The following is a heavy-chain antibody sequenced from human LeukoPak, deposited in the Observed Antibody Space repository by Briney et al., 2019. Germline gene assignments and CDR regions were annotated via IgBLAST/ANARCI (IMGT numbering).Heavy chain of an antibody. J-gene: IGHJ5*02. V-gene: IGHV1-2*02. CDR1: GYTFTGYY. D-gene: IGHD4-23*01. CDR2: INPNSGGT. Sequence: ASVKVSCKASGYTFTGYYMHWVRQVPGQGLEWMGWINPNSGGTNYAQKFQGRVTMTRDTSISTAYMELSRLRSDDTAVYYCARDGYGGNNWFDPWGQGTLVTVSS. CDR3: ARDGYGGNNWFDP.